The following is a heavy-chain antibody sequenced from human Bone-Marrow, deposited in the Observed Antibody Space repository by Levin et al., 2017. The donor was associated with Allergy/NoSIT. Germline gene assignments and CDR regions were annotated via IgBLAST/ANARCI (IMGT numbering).Heavy chain of an antibody. Sequence: PGGSLRLSCAASGFTFLAYGIHWVRQAPGKGLEWVALISYDGDKKYYADSVKGRFTMSRDTSKNMVYLQLSSLRPEDTAVYYCAKGDTAMVNDWFDPWGQGTLVIVSS. V-gene: IGHV3-30*18. CDR1: GFTFLAYG. D-gene: IGHD5-18*01. J-gene: IGHJ5*02. CDR3: AKGDTAMVNDWFDP. CDR2: ISYDGDKK.